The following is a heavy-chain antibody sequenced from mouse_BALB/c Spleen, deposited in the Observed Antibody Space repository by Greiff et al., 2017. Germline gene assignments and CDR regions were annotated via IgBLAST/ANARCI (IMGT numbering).Heavy chain of an antibody. D-gene: IGHD1-2*01. CDR1: GFSLTSYG. CDR3: ARDQYYGRYWYFDV. V-gene: IGHV2-9*02. CDR2: IWAGGST. Sequence: VVESGPGLVAPSQSLSITCTVSGFSLTSYGVHWVRQPPGKGLEWLGVIWAGGSTNYNSALMSRLSISKDNSKSQVFLKMNSLQTDDTAMYYCARDQYYGRYWYFDVWGAGTTVTVSS. J-gene: IGHJ1*01.